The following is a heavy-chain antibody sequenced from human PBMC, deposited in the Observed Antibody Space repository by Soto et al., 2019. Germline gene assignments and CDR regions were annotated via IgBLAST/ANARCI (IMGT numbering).Heavy chain of an antibody. CDR2: INGGNGNT. V-gene: IGHV1-3*01. Sequence: QVQLVQSGAEVNKPGASVKVSCKASGYSFTTYAMHWVRQAPGQRLEWLGWINGGNGNTKYSQKFQGRVTITRDTSASTAHMELSSLRSEDTAVYYCARSSLLPHFDYWGQGTLVTVSS. CDR3: ARSSLLPHFDY. CDR1: GYSFTTYA. J-gene: IGHJ4*02. D-gene: IGHD2-15*01.